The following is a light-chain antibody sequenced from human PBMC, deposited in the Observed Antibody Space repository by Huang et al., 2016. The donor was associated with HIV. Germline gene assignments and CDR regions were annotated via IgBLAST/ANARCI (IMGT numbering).Light chain of an antibody. V-gene: IGKV1-27*01. CDR3: QKYDSAPRT. CDR2: AAS. J-gene: IGKJ1*01. CDR1: RDISTF. Sequence: MTQSPPSLSASLGDRVTLTCRASRDISTFLAWYQQKPGKPPRLLIYAASILHSGVPSRLSGGGSGTNFTLTISSLQPEDVANYYCQKYDSAPRTFGQGTKVEL.